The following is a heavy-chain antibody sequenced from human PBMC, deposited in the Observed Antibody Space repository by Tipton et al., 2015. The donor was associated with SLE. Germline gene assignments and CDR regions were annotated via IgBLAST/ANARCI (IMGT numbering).Heavy chain of an antibody. V-gene: IGHV3-23*01. CDR1: GLTFSSYG. CDR2: ISGSGGST. CDR3: ASTKGVRDEEDAFDI. Sequence: GSLRLSCAASGLTFSSYGMSWVRQAPGKGLEWVSTISGSGGSTFYAGSVKGRFTMSRDNSKNTLYLQMNSLRVEDTAVYYCASTKGVRDEEDAFDIWGQGTRVTVSS. D-gene: IGHD3-10*01. J-gene: IGHJ3*02.